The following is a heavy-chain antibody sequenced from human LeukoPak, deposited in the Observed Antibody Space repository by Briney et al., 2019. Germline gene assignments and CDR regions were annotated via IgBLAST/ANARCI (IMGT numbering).Heavy chain of an antibody. CDR1: GGSFSGYY. D-gene: IGHD3-3*01. Sequence: SETLSLTCAVYGGSFSGYYWSWIRQPPGKGLEWIGEINHSESTNYNPSLKSRVTISVDTSKNQFSLKLSSVTAADTAVYYCASLNYDFWSGYSLDDYYYGMDVWGQGTTVTVSS. V-gene: IGHV4-34*01. CDR2: INHSEST. CDR3: ASLNYDFWSGYSLDDYYYGMDV. J-gene: IGHJ6*02.